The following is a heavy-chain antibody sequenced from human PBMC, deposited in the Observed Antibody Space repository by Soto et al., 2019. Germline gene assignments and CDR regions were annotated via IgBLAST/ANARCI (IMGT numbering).Heavy chain of an antibody. CDR3: ARDNRQWLVRGYFDY. D-gene: IGHD6-19*01. Sequence: GGSLRLSCAASGFTFSSYGMHWVRQAPGKGLEWVAVIWYDGSNKYYADSVKGRFTISRDNSKNTLYLQMNSLRAEDTAVYYCARDNRQWLVRGYFDYWGQGTLVTVSS. CDR1: GFTFSSYG. V-gene: IGHV3-33*01. CDR2: IWYDGSNK. J-gene: IGHJ4*02.